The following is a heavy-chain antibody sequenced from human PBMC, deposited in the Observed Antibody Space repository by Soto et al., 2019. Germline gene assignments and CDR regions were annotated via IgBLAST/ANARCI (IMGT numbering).Heavy chain of an antibody. Sequence: KSSETLSLTCTVSGGSLSSQYWTWIRQPPGKGLEWIGYVHYSGNTNYNPSLKSRVTISVDTSKNQFSLKLGSVTAADTAVYYCARVPDRWGQGTLVTVSS. V-gene: IGHV4-59*11. D-gene: IGHD2-2*01. J-gene: IGHJ5*02. CDR3: ARVPDR. CDR2: VHYSGNT. CDR1: GGSLSSQY.